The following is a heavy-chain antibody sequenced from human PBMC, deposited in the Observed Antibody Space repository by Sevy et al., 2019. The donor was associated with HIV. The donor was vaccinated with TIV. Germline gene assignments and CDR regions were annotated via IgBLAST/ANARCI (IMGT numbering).Heavy chain of an antibody. D-gene: IGHD6-19*01. V-gene: IGHV4-59*01. CDR2: VYYSGNT. CDR1: GGSISSYY. CDR3: ARDPIAVAPYFDN. Sequence: SENLSLTCSVSGGSISSYYCSWIRQSPGKGLEWIGYVYYSGNTNYNPSLKSRVTISIDTSKNQFSLKLRSVTAADTAVYYCARDPIAVAPYFDNWGQGILVTVSS. J-gene: IGHJ4*02.